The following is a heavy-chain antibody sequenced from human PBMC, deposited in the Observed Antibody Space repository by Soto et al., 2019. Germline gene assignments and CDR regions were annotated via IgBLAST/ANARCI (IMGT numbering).Heavy chain of an antibody. CDR1: GLTVSSNY. D-gene: IGHD4-17*01. CDR3: ARGFNRLDY. CDR2: IYSGGST. J-gene: IGHJ4*02. Sequence: EVQLVESGGGLIQPGGSLRLSCAASGLTVSSNYMTWVRQAPGKGLEWVSVIYSGGSTYYADSVKGRFTISRDNSKKTRHLQINSLRAEDTDVYYCARGFNRLDYWGQGTLVNVPP. V-gene: IGHV3-53*01.